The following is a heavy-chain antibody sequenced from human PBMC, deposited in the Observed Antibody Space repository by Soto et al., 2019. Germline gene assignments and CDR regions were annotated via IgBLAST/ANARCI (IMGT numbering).Heavy chain of an antibody. CDR2: ISEDGSQT. CDR3: VRWTRSISSFDY. CDR1: GFAFSSYW. D-gene: IGHD2-2*01. Sequence: HPGGSLRLSCAASGFAFSSYWMNWVRQAPGKGLDWVANISEDGSQTHYVDSMEGRLTISRDNAGNALYLQMNSLRVEDTAVCYCVRWTRSISSFDYWGQGTLVTVSS. J-gene: IGHJ4*02. V-gene: IGHV3-7*01.